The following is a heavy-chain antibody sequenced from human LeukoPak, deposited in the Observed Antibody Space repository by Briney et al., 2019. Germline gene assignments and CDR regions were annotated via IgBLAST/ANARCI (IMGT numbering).Heavy chain of an antibody. J-gene: IGHJ4*02. D-gene: IGHD5-12*01. Sequence: GGSLSLSCTASGFIFSTSWMTWVRQAPGKGLEWVANINLDGSEKYYVDSVKGRFTISRDNAKNSLYLQMNSLRAEDTAVYYCARGPSGYHNTGGQGTLVTVSS. CDR1: GFIFSTSW. V-gene: IGHV3-7*01. CDR3: ARGPSGYHNT. CDR2: INLDGSEK.